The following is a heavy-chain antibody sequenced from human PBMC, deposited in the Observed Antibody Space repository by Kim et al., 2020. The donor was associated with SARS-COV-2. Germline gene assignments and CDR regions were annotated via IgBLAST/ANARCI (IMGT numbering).Heavy chain of an antibody. Sequence: GGSLRLSCAASGFTFTYTWMTWVRQAPGKGLEWVARIKNEAQGATTDYAAPVKGRFTISRDDSKNTLYLQMNSLKIEDTAEYYCTTDATPTLSNYFDYWGQGTLVTVSS. D-gene: IGHD2-15*01. CDR3: TTDATPTLSNYFDY. V-gene: IGHV3-15*01. CDR1: GFTFTYTW. CDR2: IKNEAQGATT. J-gene: IGHJ4*02.